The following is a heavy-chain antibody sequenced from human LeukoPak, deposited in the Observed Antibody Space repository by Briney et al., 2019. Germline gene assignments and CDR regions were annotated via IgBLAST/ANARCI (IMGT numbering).Heavy chain of an antibody. D-gene: IGHD6-19*01. Sequence: GGSLRLSCAASGFSFSSFWMSWVRQAPGKGLEWVANIRQGGSERYYVDSVKGRFTISRDNAKNSLYLQMNSLRVEDMALYYCARSTGWNPFPEDWGQGTLVTVSS. CDR1: GFSFSSFW. CDR2: IRQGGSER. CDR3: ARSTGWNPFPED. J-gene: IGHJ4*02. V-gene: IGHV3-7*01.